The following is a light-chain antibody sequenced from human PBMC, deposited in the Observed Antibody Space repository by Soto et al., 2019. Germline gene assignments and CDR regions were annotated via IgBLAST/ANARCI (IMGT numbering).Light chain of an antibody. CDR1: SSDVGGYNY. CDR3: SSYPTSSTLVVV. Sequence: QSALTQPASVSGSPGQSITISCTGTSSDVGGYNYVSWYQQHPGKAPKLMIHEVSYRPSGVSNRFSGSKSGNTASLTISGLQAEDEADYYCSSYPTSSTLVVVFGGGTKLTVL. J-gene: IGLJ2*01. V-gene: IGLV2-14*01. CDR2: EVS.